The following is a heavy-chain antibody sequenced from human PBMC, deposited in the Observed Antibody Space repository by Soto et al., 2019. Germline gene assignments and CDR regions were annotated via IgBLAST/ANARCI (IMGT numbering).Heavy chain of an antibody. CDR1: SGSISSSNW. V-gene: IGHV4-4*02. CDR3: ASLTPSPNWTDVGY. D-gene: IGHD1-1*01. J-gene: IGHJ4*02. Sequence: SETLSLTCAVSSGSISSSNWWSWVRQPPGKGLEWIGEIYHSGSTNYNPSLKRRVTISVDKSKNQFSLKLSSVTAADTAVYYCASLTPSPNWTDVGYWGQGTLVTVSS. CDR2: IYHSGST.